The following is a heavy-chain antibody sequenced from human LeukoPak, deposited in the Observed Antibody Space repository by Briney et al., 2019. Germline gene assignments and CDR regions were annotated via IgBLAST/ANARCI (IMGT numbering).Heavy chain of an antibody. CDR2: IKPDGTEK. D-gene: IGHD1-26*01. V-gene: IGHV3-7*01. CDR3: ARDWSWDAHDY. CDR1: GFSFCSSW. J-gene: IGHJ4*02. Sequence: GGSLRLSCAASGFSFCSSWMSWVRQAPGKGLEWVARIKPDGTEKSYVASVEGRFTISRDNAKNSLYLQMNSLRNEDTALYYCARDWSWDAHDYWGRGTLITVSS.